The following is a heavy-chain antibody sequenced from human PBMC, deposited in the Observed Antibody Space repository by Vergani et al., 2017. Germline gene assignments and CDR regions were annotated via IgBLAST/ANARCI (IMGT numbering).Heavy chain of an antibody. D-gene: IGHD6-13*01. CDR1: GGSFSGYY. J-gene: IGHJ6*03. V-gene: IGHV4-34*01. CDR3: ARLGSTPIKKAAAGGNYDYYMDV. Sequence: QVQLQQWGAGLLKPSETLSLTCAVYGGSFSGYYWSWICQPPGKGLEWIGEINHSGSTNYNPSLKSRVTISVDTSKNQFSLKLSSVTAADTAVYYCARLGSTPIKKAAAGGNYDYYMDVWGKGTTVTVSS. CDR2: INHSGST.